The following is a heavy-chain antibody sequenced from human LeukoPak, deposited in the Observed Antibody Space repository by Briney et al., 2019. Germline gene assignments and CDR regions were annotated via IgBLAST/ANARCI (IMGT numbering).Heavy chain of an antibody. Sequence: LSLTCAVYGGSFSGYYWSWIRQPPGKGLEWVGFIRSKIYGGTTEYAASVKGRFTISRDDSKSIAYLQMNSLKTEDTAVYYCTRDQYSSGWYDILFDYWGQGTLVTVSS. V-gene: IGHV3-49*03. D-gene: IGHD6-19*01. CDR2: IRSKIYGGTT. CDR3: TRDQYSSGWYDILFDY. CDR1: GGSFSGYY. J-gene: IGHJ4*02.